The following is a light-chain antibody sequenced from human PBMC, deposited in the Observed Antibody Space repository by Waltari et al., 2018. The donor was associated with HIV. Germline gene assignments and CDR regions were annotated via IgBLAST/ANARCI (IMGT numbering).Light chain of an antibody. V-gene: IGLV1-47*01. CDR2: RND. J-gene: IGLJ7*01. CDR1: NSNIGSND. Sequence: QSVLTQPPSASGTPGQRVTISCSGSNSNIGSNDVHWYQQLPVAAPKRLIYRNDQRPSGVPERFSGAKSATSASLAISGLRSEDEADFYCAAWDDSLGGLVFGGGTQLTVL. CDR3: AAWDDSLGGLV.